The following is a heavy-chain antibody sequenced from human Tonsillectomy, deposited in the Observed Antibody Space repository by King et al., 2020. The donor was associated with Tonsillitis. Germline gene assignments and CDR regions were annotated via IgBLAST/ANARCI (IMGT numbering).Heavy chain of an antibody. CDR3: ARSAPTYDILNGYPGRAGYSQH. D-gene: IGHD3-9*01. J-gene: IGHJ1*01. CDR1: DGSISTYY. V-gene: IGHV4-59*01. Sequence: VQLQESGPGLVKPSETLSLTCTVSDGSISTYYWSWLRQPPGKGLEWIGFIYYPGGTNYNPSVKSRVTISLDTSKNQFSLQLRSVTAADTAVYYCARSAPTYDILNGYPGRAGYSQHWGQGTLVTVSS. CDR2: IYYPGGT.